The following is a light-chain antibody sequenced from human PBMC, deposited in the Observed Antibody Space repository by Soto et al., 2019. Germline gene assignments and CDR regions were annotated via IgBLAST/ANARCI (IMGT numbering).Light chain of an antibody. Sequence: EIVMTQSPATLSVSPGERATLSCRASQSISSNLAWYQQKPGQAPRLLLYGASTRATDIPARFSGSGSGTEFTLSITGLQSEDFAVYYCHQYNNWPRTTFGGGTKVEIK. CDR2: GAS. CDR3: HQYNNWPRTT. J-gene: IGKJ4*01. V-gene: IGKV3-15*01. CDR1: QSISSN.